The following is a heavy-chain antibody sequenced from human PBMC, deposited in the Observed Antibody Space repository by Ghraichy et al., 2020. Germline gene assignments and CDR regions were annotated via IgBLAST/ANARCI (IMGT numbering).Heavy chain of an antibody. Sequence: SETLSLTCTVSGGSISSYYWSWIRQPPGKGLEWIGYIYYSGSTNYNPSLKSRVTISVDTSKNQFSLKLTSVTAADTAVYYCARVKVTVTWDACDIWGQGTMVTVSS. CDR1: GGSISSYY. D-gene: IGHD4-17*01. J-gene: IGHJ3*02. V-gene: IGHV4-59*12. CDR3: ARVKVTVTWDACDI. CDR2: IYYSGST.